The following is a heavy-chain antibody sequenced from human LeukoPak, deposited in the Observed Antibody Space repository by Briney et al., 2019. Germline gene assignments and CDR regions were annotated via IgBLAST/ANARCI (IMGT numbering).Heavy chain of an antibody. CDR2: ISAYNGNT. J-gene: IGHJ2*01. V-gene: IGHV1-18*01. Sequence: ASVKVSCKASGYTFTSYGISWVRQAPGQGLECMGWISAYNGNTNYAQKLQGRVTMTTDTSTSTAYMELRSLRSDDTAVYYCARHDYGDYGGLGYFDLWGRGTLVTVSS. CDR1: GYTFTSYG. D-gene: IGHD4-17*01. CDR3: ARHDYGDYGGLGYFDL.